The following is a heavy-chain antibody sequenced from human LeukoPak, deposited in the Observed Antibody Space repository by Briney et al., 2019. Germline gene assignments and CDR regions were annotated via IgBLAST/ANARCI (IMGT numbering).Heavy chain of an antibody. V-gene: IGHV6-1*01. Sequence: SQTLSLTCAISGDSVSSNSAASNWIRQSPSRGLEWLGRTYYRSEWHNDYAVSVKSRIIISPDTSKNQFSLQLKSVTPEDTAVYYCARDLAGFGGYSYGMVDYWGQGTLVTVSS. CDR1: GDSVSSNSAA. CDR3: ARDLAGFGGYSYGMVDY. CDR2: TYYRSEWHN. D-gene: IGHD5-18*01. J-gene: IGHJ4*02.